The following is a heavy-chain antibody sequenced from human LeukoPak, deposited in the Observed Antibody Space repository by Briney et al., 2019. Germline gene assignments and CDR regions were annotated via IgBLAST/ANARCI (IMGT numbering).Heavy chain of an antibody. J-gene: IGHJ4*02. CDR1: GFTFSNYA. CDR2: INSNGGST. V-gene: IGHV3-64*01. CDR3: AREELGQAIDY. Sequence: PGGSLRLSCAASGFTFSNYAMHWVRQAPGKGLEYVSAINSNGGSTYCANSVKGRFTISRDNSKNTLYLQMGSLRPEDMAVYYCAREELGQAIDYWGQGALVTVSS. D-gene: IGHD1-26*01.